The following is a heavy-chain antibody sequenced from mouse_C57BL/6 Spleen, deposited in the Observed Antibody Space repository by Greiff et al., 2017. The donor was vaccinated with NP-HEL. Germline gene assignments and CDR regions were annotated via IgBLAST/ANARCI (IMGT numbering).Heavy chain of an antibody. J-gene: IGHJ1*03. CDR2: IDPAKGNT. V-gene: IGHV14-3*01. CDR1: GFNIKNTY. CDR3: ARDSGGYIDV. Sequence: EVQLQQSVAELVRPGASVKLSCTASGFNIKNTYMHWVKQRPEQGLEWIGRIDPAKGNTKFAPKVQGKANITADTSSNTAYLPLSSLTSEDTAISYCARDSGGYIDVWGTGTSVTVSS.